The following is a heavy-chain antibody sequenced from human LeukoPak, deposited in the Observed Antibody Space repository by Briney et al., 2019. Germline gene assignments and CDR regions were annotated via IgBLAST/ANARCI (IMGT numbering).Heavy chain of an antibody. Sequence: PGGSLRLSCAASGFTFSSYAMHWVRQAPGKGLEYVSAISSNGGSTYYANSVKGRFTISRDNSKNTLYLQTGSLRAEDMAVYYCARKRCSSTSCFPDYWGQGTLVTVSS. V-gene: IGHV3-64*01. CDR2: ISSNGGST. CDR1: GFTFSSYA. D-gene: IGHD2-2*01. J-gene: IGHJ4*02. CDR3: ARKRCSSTSCFPDY.